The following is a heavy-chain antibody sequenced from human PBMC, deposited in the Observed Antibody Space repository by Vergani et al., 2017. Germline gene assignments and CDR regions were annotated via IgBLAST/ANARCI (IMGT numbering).Heavy chain of an antibody. CDR2: IYPADSDT. J-gene: IGHJ4*02. CDR1: EYSFGNYW. D-gene: IGHD1-1*01. Sequence: EAELVQSGPEMRKPGESLKISCKGSEYSFGNYWIGWVRQMPGKGLEWMGIIYPADSDTRYSPCFQGQVTISADKSISTAFLQWDSLEASDTALYYCARHTTYTDSWGQGTLVTVSS. V-gene: IGHV5-51*01. CDR3: ARHTTYTDS.